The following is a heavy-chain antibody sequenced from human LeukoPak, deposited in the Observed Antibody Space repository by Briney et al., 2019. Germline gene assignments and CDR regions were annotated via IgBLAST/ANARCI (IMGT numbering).Heavy chain of an antibody. CDR2: IWYDGSNK. Sequence: GGSLRLSCAASGFTFSSYWMSWVRQAPGKGLEWVAVIWYDGSNKYYADSVKGRFTISRDNSKNTLYLQMNSLRAEDTAVYYCAKDQVVVITLDYFDYWGQGTLVTVSS. CDR1: GFTFSSYW. D-gene: IGHD3-22*01. CDR3: AKDQVVVITLDYFDY. V-gene: IGHV3-33*06. J-gene: IGHJ4*02.